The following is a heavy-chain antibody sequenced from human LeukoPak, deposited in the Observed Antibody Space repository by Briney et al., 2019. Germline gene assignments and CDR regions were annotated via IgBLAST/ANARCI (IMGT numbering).Heavy chain of an antibody. D-gene: IGHD3-10*01. Sequence: GGSLRPSCVASGFTFDNCAMHWVRQVPGKGLEWVAIISEDGSITYYADSVKGRFSISRDNSKNSLYLQMNSLRREDTAFYYCAKDPRREYYFDFWGQGTRVTVSS. J-gene: IGHJ4*02. CDR3: AKDPRREYYFDF. V-gene: IGHV3-43*02. CDR1: GFTFDNCA. CDR2: ISEDGSIT.